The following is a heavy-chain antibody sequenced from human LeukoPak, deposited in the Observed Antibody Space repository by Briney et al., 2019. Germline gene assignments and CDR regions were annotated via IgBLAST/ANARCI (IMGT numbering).Heavy chain of an antibody. D-gene: IGHD2-2*01. CDR2: ISYDGSNK. Sequence: PGGSLRLSCSASGFTFSSYAMHWVRQAPGKGLEWVAVISYDGSNKYSADSVKGRFTISRDNSKNTLYLQMNGLRAEDTAVYYCAKDGCRITSCHVLVVPWGQGTLVTVSS. V-gene: IGHV3-30*18. J-gene: IGHJ5*02. CDR1: GFTFSSYA. CDR3: AKDGCRITSCHVLVVP.